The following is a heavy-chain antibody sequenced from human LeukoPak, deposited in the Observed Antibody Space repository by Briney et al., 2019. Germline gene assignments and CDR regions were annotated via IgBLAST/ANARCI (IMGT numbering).Heavy chain of an antibody. CDR3: ARGYCSSTSCYFDY. CDR1: GFTFDDYG. V-gene: IGHV3-20*04. CDR2: INWNGGST. J-gene: IGHJ4*02. D-gene: IGHD2-2*01. Sequence: PGGSLRLSCAASGFTFDDYGMSWVREAPGKGLEWVSGINWNGGSTGYADSVKGRFSISRDNATNSLYLQMNSLRAEDTALYYCARGYCSSTSCYFDYWGQGTLVTVSS.